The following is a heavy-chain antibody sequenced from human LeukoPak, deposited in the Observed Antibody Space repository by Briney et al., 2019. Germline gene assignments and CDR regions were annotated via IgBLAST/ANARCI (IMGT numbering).Heavy chain of an antibody. CDR1: GFTFSRHA. J-gene: IGHJ3*02. CDR2: ISGNEYST. V-gene: IGHV3-64D*06. D-gene: IGHD5-24*01. Sequence: GGSLRLSCSASGFTFSRHAMHWVRQAPGKGLEYVSTISGNEYSTYYADSVKGRFTISRDNSLNTLYLQMSSLRAEDTAVYYCAKKMDDAFDIWGQGTMVTVSS. CDR3: AKKMDDAFDI.